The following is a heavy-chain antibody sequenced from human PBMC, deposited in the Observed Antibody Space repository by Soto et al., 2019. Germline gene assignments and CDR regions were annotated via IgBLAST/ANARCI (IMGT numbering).Heavy chain of an antibody. CDR1: GFTFSSYA. J-gene: IGHJ6*02. D-gene: IGHD1-1*01. CDR3: AKSLGHALGTRREIYYYGMDV. V-gene: IGHV3-23*01. CDR2: ISGSGGST. Sequence: GGSLRLSCAASGFTFSSYAMSWVRQAPGKGLEWVSAISGSGGSTYYADSVKGRFTISRDNSKNTLYLQMNSLRAEDTAVYYCAKSLGHALGTRREIYYYGMDVWGQGTTVTVSS.